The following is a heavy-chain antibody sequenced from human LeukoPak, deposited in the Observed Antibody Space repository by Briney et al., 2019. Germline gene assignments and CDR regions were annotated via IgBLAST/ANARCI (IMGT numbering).Heavy chain of an antibody. CDR1: GGSISSSSYY. D-gene: IGHD6-19*01. CDR2: IYYSGST. V-gene: IGHV4-39*01. J-gene: IGHJ4*02. CDR3: ARTGAGGWYQFDY. Sequence: SETLSLTCTVSGGSISSSSYYWGWIRQPPGKGKDWIGSIYYSGSTYYNPSLKSRLTMSVDTSKNQFSLNLTSVTAADTAVYYFARTGAGGWYQFDYWGQGTLVTVSS.